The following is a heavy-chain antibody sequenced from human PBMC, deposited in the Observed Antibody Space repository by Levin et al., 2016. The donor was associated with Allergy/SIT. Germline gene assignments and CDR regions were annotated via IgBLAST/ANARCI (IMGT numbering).Heavy chain of an antibody. V-gene: IGHV1-69*01. J-gene: IGHJ4*02. CDR3: ARLEYFDWLLEY. Sequence: WVRQAPGQGLEWMGGIIPIFGTANYAQKFQGRVTITADESTSTAYMELSSLRSEDTAVYYCARLEYFDWLLEYWGQGTLVTVSS. D-gene: IGHD3-9*01. CDR2: IIPIFGTA.